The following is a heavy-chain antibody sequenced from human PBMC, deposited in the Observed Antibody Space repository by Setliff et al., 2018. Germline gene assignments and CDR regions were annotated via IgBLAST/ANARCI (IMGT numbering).Heavy chain of an antibody. CDR3: ARGGMAAAGRKGVFEY. D-gene: IGHD6-13*01. Sequence: RASVKVSCKASGYGLTTYYMHWVRQAPGQGLEWMGIINPGGGSASYAQKFQSRVTMTRDTSTSTFYMELSMLRSEDTAVYYCARGGMAAAGRKGVFEYWGQGSLVTVSS. V-gene: IGHV1-46*01. CDR2: INPGGGSA. J-gene: IGHJ4*02. CDR1: GYGLTTYY.